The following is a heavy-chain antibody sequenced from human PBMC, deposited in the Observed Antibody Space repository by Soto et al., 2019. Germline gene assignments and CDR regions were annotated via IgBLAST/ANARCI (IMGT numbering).Heavy chain of an antibody. V-gene: IGHV3-49*03. J-gene: IGHJ4*02. D-gene: IGHD3-3*01. CDR2: IRSKAYGGTT. Sequence: EVQLVESGGGLVQPGRSLRLSCTASGFTFGDYAMSWFRQAPGKGLEWVGFIRSKAYGGTTEYAASVKGRFTISRDDSKSIAYLQMNSLKTEDTAVYYCTRALGAESSYDFWSGYSFGVGLVPYFDYWGQGTLVTVSS. CDR3: TRALGAESSYDFWSGYSFGVGLVPYFDY. CDR1: GFTFGDYA.